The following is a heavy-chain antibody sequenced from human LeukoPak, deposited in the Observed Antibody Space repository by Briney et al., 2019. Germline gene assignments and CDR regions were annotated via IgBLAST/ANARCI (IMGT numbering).Heavy chain of an antibody. J-gene: IGHJ4*02. CDR2: VSGSGEST. V-gene: IGHV3-23*01. CDR1: GFPFSSHA. Sequence: PGGSLRLSCAASGFPFSSHAMNWVRQAPGRGLEWVSGVSGSGESTYYADSVKGRLTISSDNSKQTLYLQMNSLGAEDTAVYYCAKGFTSTALFDYWGQGTLVTVSS. CDR3: AKGFTSTALFDY. D-gene: IGHD5-18*01.